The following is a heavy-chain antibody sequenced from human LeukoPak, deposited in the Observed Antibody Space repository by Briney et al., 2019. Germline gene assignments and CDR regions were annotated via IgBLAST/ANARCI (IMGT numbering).Heavy chain of an antibody. J-gene: IGHJ6*03. V-gene: IGHV3-21*01. Sequence: GGSLRLSCAASGFTFSSYSMNWVRQAPGKGLEWVSSISSSSYIYYADSVKGRFTISRDNAKNSLYLQMNSLRAEDTAVYYCARGYYSPLGYYYMDVWGKGTTVTVSS. CDR2: ISSSSYI. D-gene: IGHD3-22*01. CDR3: ARGYYSPLGYYYMDV. CDR1: GFTFSSYS.